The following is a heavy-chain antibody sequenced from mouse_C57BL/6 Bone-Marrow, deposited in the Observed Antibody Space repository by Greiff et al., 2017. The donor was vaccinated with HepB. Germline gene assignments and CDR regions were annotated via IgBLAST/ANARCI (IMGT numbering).Heavy chain of an antibody. CDR2: IHPNSGST. D-gene: IGHD1-1*01. Sequence: QVQLQQSGAELVKPGASVKLSCKASGYTFTSYWMHWVKRRPGQGLEWIGMIHPNSGSTNYNEKFKSKATLTVDKSSSTAYMQLSSLTSEDSAVYYCAREATVVDYWGQGTTLTVSS. CDR3: AREATVVDY. J-gene: IGHJ2*01. V-gene: IGHV1-64*01. CDR1: GYTFTSYW.